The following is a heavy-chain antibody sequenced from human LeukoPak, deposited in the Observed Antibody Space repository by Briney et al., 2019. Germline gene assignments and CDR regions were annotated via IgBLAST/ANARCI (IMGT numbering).Heavy chain of an antibody. Sequence: SETLSLTCTVSGDSITGYYWGWIRQPPGKGLEWIGNIYYTGNTYYNASLKSRVTISVDTSKNQFSLKLSSVTAADTAVYYCARGPDDAFDIWGQGTMVTVSS. J-gene: IGHJ3*02. CDR2: IYYTGNT. CDR1: GDSITGYY. CDR3: ARGPDDAFDI. V-gene: IGHV4-39*07.